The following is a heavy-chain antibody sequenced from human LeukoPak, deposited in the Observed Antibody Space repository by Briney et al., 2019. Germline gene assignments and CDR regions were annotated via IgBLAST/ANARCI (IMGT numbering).Heavy chain of an antibody. Sequence: ASVKVSCKASGYTFTSYYMHWVRQAPGQGLEWMGIINPSGGSTSYAQKFQGWVTMTRDTSISTAYMELSRLRSDDTAVYYCARGAMIVVDSYDAFDIWGQGTMVTVSS. CDR3: ARGAMIVVDSYDAFDI. CDR1: GYTFTSYY. D-gene: IGHD3-22*01. V-gene: IGHV1-46*01. CDR2: INPSGGST. J-gene: IGHJ3*02.